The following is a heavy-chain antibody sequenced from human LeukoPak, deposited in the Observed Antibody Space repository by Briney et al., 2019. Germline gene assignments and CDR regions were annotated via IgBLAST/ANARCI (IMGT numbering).Heavy chain of an antibody. J-gene: IGHJ4*02. V-gene: IGHV3-48*02. D-gene: IGHD5-12*01. CDR1: GFTFSSYS. CDR2: ISSSSSTI. CDR3: VRIGYSSNSLGIGY. Sequence: GGSLRLSCAASGFTFSSYSMNWVRQAPGKGLEWVSYISSSSSTIYYADSVKGRFTISRDNAKNSLYLQMNSLRDEETAVYYCVRIGYSSNSLGIGYWGQGTLVTVSS.